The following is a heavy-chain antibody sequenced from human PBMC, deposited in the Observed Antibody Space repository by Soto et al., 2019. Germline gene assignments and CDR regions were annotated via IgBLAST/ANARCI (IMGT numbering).Heavy chain of an antibody. V-gene: IGHV3-30*18. CDR3: AKSWRRAYYPDSSGYYPYYYGMDV. Sequence: PGGAVRLCCADSGFTFSSYGMHWVRQAPGKRLEWVTVISYDGSNKYYGDSVKGRFTISRDNSKNTLYLQMNSLRDEDTAVYYCAKSWRRAYYPDSSGYYPYYYGMDVWGQGTTVSVS. D-gene: IGHD3-22*01. CDR2: ISYDGSNK. CDR1: GFTFSSYG. J-gene: IGHJ6*02.